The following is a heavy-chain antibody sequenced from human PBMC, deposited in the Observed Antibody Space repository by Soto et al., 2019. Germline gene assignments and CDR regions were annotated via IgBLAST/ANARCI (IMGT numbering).Heavy chain of an antibody. CDR1: GYSFSGYS. J-gene: IGHJ1*01. D-gene: IGHD3-22*01. CDR2: INPTSGAT. V-gene: IGHV1-2*02. Sequence: ASVKVSCKTSGYSFSGYSIHWVRQAPGQGLEWMGWINPTSGATLYARKFQGRVIVSRDTSINTAFMQLSSLSSDDTAVYYCARGPFTYDSSGYYVYWGQGTLVTVSS. CDR3: ARGPFTYDSSGYYVY.